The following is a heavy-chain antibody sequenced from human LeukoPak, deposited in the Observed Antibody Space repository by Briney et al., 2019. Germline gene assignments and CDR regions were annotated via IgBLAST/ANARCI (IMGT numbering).Heavy chain of an antibody. CDR1: GGSISSSSYY. V-gene: IGHV4-39*07. Sequence: SQTLSLTCTVSGGSISSSSYYWGWIRQPPGKGLEWIGSIYYSGSTYYNPSLKSRVTISVDTSKNQFSLKLSSVTAADTAVYYCAGGSSGYPLHGGLDAFDIWGQGTMVTVSS. J-gene: IGHJ3*02. D-gene: IGHD3-22*01. CDR3: AGGSSGYPLHGGLDAFDI. CDR2: IYYSGST.